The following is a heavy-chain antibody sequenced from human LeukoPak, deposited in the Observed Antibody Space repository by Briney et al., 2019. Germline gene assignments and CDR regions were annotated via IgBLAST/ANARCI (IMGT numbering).Heavy chain of an antibody. D-gene: IGHD6-19*01. CDR3: TRRYGGHSGWAGYHDS. CDR2: IRRTGSRI. Sequence: QPGGSLRLSCVASGFTFSAYIMHWVRQAPGKGLEYVSAIRRTGSRIFYPNSVKGRFTISRDNSKSTLYLQMGSLRAEDTAVYYCTRRYGGHSGWAGYHDSWGQGTLVTVSS. V-gene: IGHV3-64*01. J-gene: IGHJ4*02. CDR1: GFTFSAYI.